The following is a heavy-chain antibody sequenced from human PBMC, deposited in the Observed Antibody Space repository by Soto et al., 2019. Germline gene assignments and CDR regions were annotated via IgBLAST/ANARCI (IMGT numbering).Heavy chain of an antibody. CDR2: IYYSGST. V-gene: IGHV4-30-4*01. CDR1: CGSISSGDYY. D-gene: IGHD2-2*01. CDR3: ARETIVVVPAAINWFDP. J-gene: IGHJ5*02. Sequence: SETLSLTCTVSCGSISSGDYYWSWIRQPPGKGLEWIGYIYYSGSTYYNPSLKSRVTISVDTSKNQFSLKLSSVTAADTAVYYCARETIVVVPAAINWFDPWGQGTLVTVSS.